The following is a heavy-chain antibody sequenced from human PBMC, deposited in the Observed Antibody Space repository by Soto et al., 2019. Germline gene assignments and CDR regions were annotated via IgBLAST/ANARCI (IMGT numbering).Heavy chain of an antibody. V-gene: IGHV1-18*01. D-gene: IGHD2-15*01. J-gene: IGHJ6*03. CDR1: GYTFTSYG. Sequence: QVQLVQSGAEVKKPGASVKVSCKASGYTFTSYGISWVRQAPGQGLEWMGWISAYNGNTNYAQKLQGRVTMTTDTSTSTAYMELRSLRSDDTAVYYRARDVVVVVAATPYYYYMDVWGKGTTVTVSS. CDR3: ARDVVVVVAATPYYYYMDV. CDR2: ISAYNGNT.